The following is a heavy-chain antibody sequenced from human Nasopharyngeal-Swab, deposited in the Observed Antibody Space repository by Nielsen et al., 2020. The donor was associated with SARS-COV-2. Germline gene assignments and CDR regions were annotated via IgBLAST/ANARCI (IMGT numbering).Heavy chain of an antibody. V-gene: IGHV3-23*01. Sequence: GGSLRLSCAASGFTFSTYDMRWLRQAPGKGLEWVSSLSNLSEAISYADSVKDRFTISRDNSRNTVYLQLNSLTAEDTAIYYCVKDGGNSWYYYFYGMDVWGKGTTVTVSS. CDR2: LSNLSEAI. CDR1: GFTFSTYD. D-gene: IGHD6-13*01. J-gene: IGHJ6*04. CDR3: VKDGGNSWYYYFYGMDV.